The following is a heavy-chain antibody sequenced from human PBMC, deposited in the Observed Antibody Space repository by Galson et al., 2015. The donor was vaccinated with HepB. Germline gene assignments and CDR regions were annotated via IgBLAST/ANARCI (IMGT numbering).Heavy chain of an antibody. CDR3: ARDLSTPMVYYYYGMDV. J-gene: IGHJ6*02. D-gene: IGHD3-10*01. CDR1: GFTFSSYS. CDR2: ISSSSSYI. Sequence: FLRLSCAASGFTFSSYSMNWVRQAPGKGLEWVSSISSSSSYIYYADSVKGRFTISRDNAKNSLYLQMNSLRAEDTAVYYCARDLSTPMVYYYYGMDVWGQGTTVTVSS. V-gene: IGHV3-21*01.